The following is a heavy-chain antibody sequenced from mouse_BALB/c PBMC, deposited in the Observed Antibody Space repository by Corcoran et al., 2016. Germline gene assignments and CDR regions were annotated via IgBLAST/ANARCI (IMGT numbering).Heavy chain of an antibody. J-gene: IGHJ4*01. CDR1: GFNIKDTY. Sequence: EVQLQQSGAELVRPGASVKLSCTASGFNIKDTYMHWVKQRPEQGLEWSGRIDPANGNTKYDPKFQGKATITADTSSNTAYLQLSSLTSEDTAVYYCARGGLRRGYYAMDYWGQGTSVTVSS. D-gene: IGHD3-1*01. V-gene: IGHV14-3*02. CDR2: IDPANGNT. CDR3: ARGGLRRGYYAMDY.